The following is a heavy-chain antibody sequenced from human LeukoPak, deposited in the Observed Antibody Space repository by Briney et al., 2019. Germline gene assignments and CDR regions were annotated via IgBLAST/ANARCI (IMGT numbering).Heavy chain of an antibody. CDR2: IYYSGST. D-gene: IGHD1-7*01. CDR1: GGSISSYY. J-gene: IGHJ6*03. CDR3: ARVAGGRELRYYYYYMDV. Sequence: SETLSLTCTVSGGSISSYYWSWIRQPPGKGLEWIGYIYYSGSTNYNPSLKSRVTISVDTSKNLFSLKLSSVTAADTAVYYCARVAGGRELRYYYYYMDVWGKGTTVTVSS. V-gene: IGHV4-59*12.